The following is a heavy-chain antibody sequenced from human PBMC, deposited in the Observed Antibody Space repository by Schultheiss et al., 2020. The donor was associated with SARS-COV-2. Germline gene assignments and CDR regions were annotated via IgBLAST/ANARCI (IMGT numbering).Heavy chain of an antibody. D-gene: IGHD2-2*01. Sequence: SVKVSCKASGGTFSSYAISWVRQAPGQGLEWMGGIIPIFGTANYAQKFQCRVTITADESTSTAYMELSSLRSEDTAVYYCARASEYCSSTSCYDGMDVWGQGTTVTVLL. J-gene: IGHJ6*02. CDR2: IIPIFGTA. V-gene: IGHV1-69*13. CDR1: GGTFSSYA. CDR3: ARASEYCSSTSCYDGMDV.